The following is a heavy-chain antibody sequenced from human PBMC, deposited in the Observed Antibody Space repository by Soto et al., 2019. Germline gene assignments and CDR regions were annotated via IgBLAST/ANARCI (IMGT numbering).Heavy chain of an antibody. J-gene: IGHJ6*02. CDR3: ARHVTTVNYYYYGMDV. Sequence: GESLKISCKGSGYSFTSYWIGWVRQMPGKGLEWMGIIYPGDPDTRYSPSFQGQVTISADKSISTAYLQWSSLKASDTAMYYCARHVTTVNYYYYGMDVWGQGTTVTVSS. D-gene: IGHD4-17*01. CDR1: GYSFTSYW. CDR2: IYPGDPDT. V-gene: IGHV5-51*01.